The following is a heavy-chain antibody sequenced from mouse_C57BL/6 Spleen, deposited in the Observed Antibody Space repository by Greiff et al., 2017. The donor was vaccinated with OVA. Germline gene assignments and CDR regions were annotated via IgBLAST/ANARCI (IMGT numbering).Heavy chain of an antibody. Sequence: QVQLQQSGAELARPGASVKLSCKASGYTFTSYGISWVKQRTGQGLEWIGEIYPRSGNTYYNEKFKGKATLTADKSSSTAYMELRSLTSEDSAVYFCARRDGSYEYFEVWGTGTTVTVSS. D-gene: IGHD1-1*02. CDR3: ARRDGSYEYFEV. V-gene: IGHV1-81*01. J-gene: IGHJ1*03. CDR2: IYPRSGNT. CDR1: GYTFTSYG.